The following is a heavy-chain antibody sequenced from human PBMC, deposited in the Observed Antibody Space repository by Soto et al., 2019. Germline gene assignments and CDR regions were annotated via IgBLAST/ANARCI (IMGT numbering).Heavy chain of an antibody. CDR3: ARVVAVAFDFDY. V-gene: IGHV4-30-4*01. J-gene: IGHJ4*02. Sequence: TLSLTCTVSGGSISSGDYYWSWIRQPPGKGLEWIGYIYYSGSTYYNPSLKSRVTISVDTSKNQFSLKLSSVTAADTAVYYCARVVAVAFDFDYWGQGTLVTVSS. CDR2: IYYSGST. CDR1: GGSISSGDYY. D-gene: IGHD6-19*01.